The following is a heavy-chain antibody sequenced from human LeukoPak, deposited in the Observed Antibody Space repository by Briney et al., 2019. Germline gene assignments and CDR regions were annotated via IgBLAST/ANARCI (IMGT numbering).Heavy chain of an antibody. CDR3: TTAFNPYYYYYYGMDV. D-gene: IGHD1-14*01. Sequence: GGSLRLSCAVSGFTFSNAWMSWVRQAPGKGLEWVGRIKSKTDGGTTDYAAPVKGRFTISRDDSKNTLYLQMNSLKTEDTAVYYCTTAFNPYYYYYYGMDVWGKGTTVTVSS. V-gene: IGHV3-15*01. CDR2: IKSKTDGGTT. CDR1: GFTFSNAW. J-gene: IGHJ6*04.